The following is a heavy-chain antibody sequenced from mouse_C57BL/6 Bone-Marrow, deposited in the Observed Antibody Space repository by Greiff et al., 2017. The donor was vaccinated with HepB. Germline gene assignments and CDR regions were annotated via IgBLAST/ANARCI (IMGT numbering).Heavy chain of an antibody. CDR1: GFSLTSYG. J-gene: IGHJ2*01. V-gene: IGHV2-2*01. Sequence: QVQLKESGPGLVQPSQSLSITCTVSGFSLTSYGVHWVRQSPGKGLEWLGVIWSGGSTDDNAAFISRLSISKDNSKSQVFFKMNSLQADDTAIYYCARGMVYGYDGYFDYWGQGTTLTVSS. CDR2: IWSGGST. CDR3: ARGMVYGYDGYFDY. D-gene: IGHD2-2*01.